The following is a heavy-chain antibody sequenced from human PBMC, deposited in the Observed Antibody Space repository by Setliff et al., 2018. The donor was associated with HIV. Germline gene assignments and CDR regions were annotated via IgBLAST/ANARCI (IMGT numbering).Heavy chain of an antibody. CDR3: ARQGGYSGYGFYYYYYYMDV. V-gene: IGHV4-39*01. CDR1: GDSISSSSYY. Sequence: SETLSLTCSVSGDSISSSSYYWGWIRQPPGKGLEWIGSIYYSGSTYYNPSLNSRVTISVDASKNQFSLKLSSVTAADTAVYYCARQGGYSGYGFYYYYYYMDVWGKGTTVTSP. J-gene: IGHJ6*03. CDR2: IYYSGST. D-gene: IGHD5-12*01.